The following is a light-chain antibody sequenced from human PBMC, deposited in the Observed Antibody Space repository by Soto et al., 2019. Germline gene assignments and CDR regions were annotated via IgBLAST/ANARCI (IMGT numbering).Light chain of an antibody. V-gene: IGLV1-44*01. J-gene: IGLJ1*01. Sequence: QSVLTQPPSASGTPGQKVTISCSGSSSNIGPNAVNWYQQLPGTAPKLLLYNNNQRPSGVSDRFSGTKSGTSPSLAISGLQSDDEADYHCAAWDDSLNGLVFGTGTKVTVL. CDR3: AAWDDSLNGLV. CDR2: NNN. CDR1: SSNIGPNA.